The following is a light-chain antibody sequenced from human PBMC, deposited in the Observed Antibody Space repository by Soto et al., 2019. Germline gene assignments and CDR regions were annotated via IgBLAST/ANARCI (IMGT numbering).Light chain of an antibody. V-gene: IGLV1-44*01. Sequence: QSVLTQPPSASGTPGQRVTISCSGSSCNIGNNTENWYQQLPATSPKLLIYTNIQRPSGVPDRSYGSTSGTSASLATSVLQSQDEADDYCAAWDDSLNGVVFGGGTKLTVL. CDR3: AAWDDSLNGVV. CDR1: SCNIGNNT. CDR2: TNI. J-gene: IGLJ2*01.